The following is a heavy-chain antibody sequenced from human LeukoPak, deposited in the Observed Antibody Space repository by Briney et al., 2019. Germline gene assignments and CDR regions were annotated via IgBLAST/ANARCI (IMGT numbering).Heavy chain of an antibody. V-gene: IGHV1-69*01. CDR2: IIPIFGTA. Sequence: EASVKVSCKASGGTFNSYAISWVRQAPGQGLEWMGGIIPIFGTANYAQKFQGRVTITADESTSTAYMELSSLRSEDTAVYYCARPSIDFWSGYYTPFDYWGQGTLVTVSS. D-gene: IGHD3-3*01. CDR3: ARPSIDFWSGYYTPFDY. CDR1: GGTFNSYA. J-gene: IGHJ4*02.